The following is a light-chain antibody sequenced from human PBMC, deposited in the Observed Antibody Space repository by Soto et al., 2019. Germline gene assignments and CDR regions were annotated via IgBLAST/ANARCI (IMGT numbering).Light chain of an antibody. CDR3: CSYVGNSTLL. V-gene: IGLV2-23*02. Sequence: QSVLTQPASVSGSPGQPITISCSGSSSDVGSSKFVSWLQQHPSEAPKLMIFEVSKRPSGVSNRSSGSKSGNTAPLTIYGLQGEDEADYYCCSYVGNSTLLFGGGTKVTV. CDR1: SSDVGSSKF. CDR2: EVS. J-gene: IGLJ3*02.